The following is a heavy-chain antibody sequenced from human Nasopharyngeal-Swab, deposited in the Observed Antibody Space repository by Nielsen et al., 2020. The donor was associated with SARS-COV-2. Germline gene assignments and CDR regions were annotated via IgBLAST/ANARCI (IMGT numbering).Heavy chain of an antibody. V-gene: IGHV3-33*01. D-gene: IGHD3-10*01. J-gene: IGHJ4*02. CDR3: ARDFPFGGDVGY. CDR2: VWYDGSNK. CDR1: GFTFSSYG. Sequence: GGSLRLSCAASGFTFSSYGMHWVRQAPGKGLEWVAVVWYDGSNKYYADSVKGRFTISRDNSKNTLYLQMNSLRAEDTAVYYCARDFPFGGDVGYWGQGTLVTVSS.